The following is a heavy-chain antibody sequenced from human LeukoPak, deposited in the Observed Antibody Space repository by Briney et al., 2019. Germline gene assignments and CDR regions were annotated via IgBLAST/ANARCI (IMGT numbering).Heavy chain of an antibody. J-gene: IGHJ1*01. CDR1: GFTFDDYA. Sequence: GGSLRLSCAASGFTFDDYAMHWVRQAPGKGLEWVSGISWNSGSIGYADSVKGRFTISRDNAKNSLYLQMNSLRAEDTALYYCAKDFRDSRSTFQHWGQGTLVTVSS. CDR2: ISWNSGSI. V-gene: IGHV3-9*01. CDR3: AKDFRDSRSTFQH. D-gene: IGHD6-6*01.